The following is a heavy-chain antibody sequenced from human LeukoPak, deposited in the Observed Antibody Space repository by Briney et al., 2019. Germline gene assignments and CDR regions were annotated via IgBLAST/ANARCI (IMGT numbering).Heavy chain of an antibody. CDR1: GFTVSSNY. Sequence: GGSLRLSCAASGFTVSSNYMSWVRQAPGKGLEWVADIKQDGSEKYYVDSVKGRFTISRDNAKNSLYLQLNSLRAEDTAVYYCAREGITAAADYWGQGTLVTVSS. J-gene: IGHJ4*02. D-gene: IGHD6-13*01. CDR3: AREGITAAADY. CDR2: IKQDGSEK. V-gene: IGHV3-7*01.